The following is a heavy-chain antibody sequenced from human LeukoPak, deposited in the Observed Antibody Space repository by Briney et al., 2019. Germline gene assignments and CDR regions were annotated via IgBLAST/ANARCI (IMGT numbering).Heavy chain of an antibody. D-gene: IGHD4-17*01. V-gene: IGHV4-34*01. Sequence: SETLSLTCAVYGGSFSGYYWSWIRQPPGKGLEWIGEINHSGSTNYNPSLKSRVTISVDTSKNQFSLKLSSVTAADTAVYYCARDGGVTNYYYYMDVWGKGTTVTVSS. CDR1: GGSFSGYY. CDR3: ARDGGVTNYYYYMDV. CDR2: INHSGST. J-gene: IGHJ6*03.